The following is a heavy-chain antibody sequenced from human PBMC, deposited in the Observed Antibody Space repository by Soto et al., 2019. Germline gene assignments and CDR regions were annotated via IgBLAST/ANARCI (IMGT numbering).Heavy chain of an antibody. J-gene: IGHJ5*02. CDR2: ISGSGGST. Sequence: EVQLFESGGGLVQPGGSLRLSCAASGFTFSSYAMSWVRQAPGKGLEWVSAISGSGGSTYYADSVKGRFTISRDNSKNTLYLQMNSLRAEDTAVYYCAKDGNPIPYLTGYYRLGWFDPWGQGTLVTVSS. CDR1: GFTFSSYA. V-gene: IGHV3-23*01. CDR3: AKDGNPIPYLTGYYRLGWFDP. D-gene: IGHD3-9*01.